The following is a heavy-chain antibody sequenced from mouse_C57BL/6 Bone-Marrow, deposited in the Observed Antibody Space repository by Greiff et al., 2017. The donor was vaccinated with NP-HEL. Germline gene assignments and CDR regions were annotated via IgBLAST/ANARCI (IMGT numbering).Heavy chain of an antibody. Sequence: VHVKQSVAELVRPGASVKLSCTASGFNIKNTYMHWVKQRPEQGLEWIGRIDPANGNTKYAPKFQGKATITADTSSNTAYLQLSSLTSEDTAIYYCARGNSNYEKKDAMDYWGQGTSVTVSS. V-gene: IGHV14-3*01. CDR3: ARGNSNYEKKDAMDY. CDR1: GFNIKNTY. D-gene: IGHD2-5*01. J-gene: IGHJ4*01. CDR2: IDPANGNT.